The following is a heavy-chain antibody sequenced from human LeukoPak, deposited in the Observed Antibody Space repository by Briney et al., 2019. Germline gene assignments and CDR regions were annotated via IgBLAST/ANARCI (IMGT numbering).Heavy chain of an antibody. V-gene: IGHV3-48*01. D-gene: IGHD3-22*01. CDR3: AKVGGYYDLHAFDV. CDR2: ITSSSSTI. J-gene: IGHJ3*01. CDR1: GFSFSTYS. Sequence: GGSLSLSCAASGFSFSTYSMNWVRQAPGKGLEWVSHITSSSSTIYYADSVKGRFTISRDDAKNSLYLQMNSLRVEDTAAYYCAKVGGYYDLHAFDVWGQGTMVTVSS.